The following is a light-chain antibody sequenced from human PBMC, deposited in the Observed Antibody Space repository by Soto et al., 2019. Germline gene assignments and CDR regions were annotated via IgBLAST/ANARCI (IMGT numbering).Light chain of an antibody. V-gene: IGKV3-20*01. Sequence: EFVLTESPGTLSLSPGERATLSCRASQTVRNKYLAWYQQKPGQAPRLLIYDAARRATGIPDRFSGGGSGTDFTLTISRLEPEDFAVYYCQQFSSYPLTFGGGTKVDIK. CDR3: QQFSSYPLT. J-gene: IGKJ4*01. CDR1: QTVRNKY. CDR2: DAA.